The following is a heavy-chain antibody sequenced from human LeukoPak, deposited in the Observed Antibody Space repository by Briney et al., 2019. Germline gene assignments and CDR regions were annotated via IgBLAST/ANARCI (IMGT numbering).Heavy chain of an antibody. J-gene: IGHJ3*02. CDR3: ARRGIVGARRGAFDI. V-gene: IGHV1-69*05. CDR2: IIPIFGTA. Sequence: EASVKVSCKASGGTFSSYAISWVRHAPGQGLEWMGGIIPIFGTANYAQKFQGRVTITTDESTSTAYMELSSLRSEDTAVYYCARRGIVGARRGAFDIWGQGTMVTVSS. CDR1: GGTFSSYA. D-gene: IGHD1-26*01.